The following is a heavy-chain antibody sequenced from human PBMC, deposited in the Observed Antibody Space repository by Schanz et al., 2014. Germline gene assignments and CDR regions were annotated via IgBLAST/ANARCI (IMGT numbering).Heavy chain of an antibody. CDR3: ARERVGNYSPLDF. D-gene: IGHD3-10*01. Sequence: QVQLVESGGGVVQPGGSLRLSCAGSGFTFSDYGMHWVRQAPGQGLEWVAVVSSRGHIQHYADSVRGRFTIWRDNSQNTMFLQLTSLRPEDTAVYYCARERVGNYSPLDFWGQGTLVTVSS. V-gene: IGHV3-30*03. J-gene: IGHJ4*02. CDR1: GFTFSDYG. CDR2: VSSRGHIQ.